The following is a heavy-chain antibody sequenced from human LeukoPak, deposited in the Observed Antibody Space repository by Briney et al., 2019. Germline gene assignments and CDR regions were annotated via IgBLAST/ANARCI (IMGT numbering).Heavy chain of an antibody. CDR3: AKDRGSGYVDY. CDR2: ISSSSSYI. V-gene: IGHV3-21*04. CDR1: GFTFSSYS. Sequence: GGSLRLSCAASGFTFSSYSMNWVRQAPGKGLEWVSSISSSSSYIYYADSVKGRFTISRDNSKNTLYLQIHSLRAEDTAVYYCAKDRGSGYVDYWGQGTLVTVSS. J-gene: IGHJ4*02. D-gene: IGHD5-12*01.